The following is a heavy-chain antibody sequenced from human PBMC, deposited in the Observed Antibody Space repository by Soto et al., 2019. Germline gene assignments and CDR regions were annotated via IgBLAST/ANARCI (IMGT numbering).Heavy chain of an antibody. CDR1: GGSISSGDYY. V-gene: IGHV4-30-4*01. J-gene: IGHJ3*02. Sequence: QVQLQESGPGLVKPSQTLSLTCTVSGGSISSGDYYWSWIRQPPGKGLEWMGYIYYSGSTYYNPSLKSRVTISVDTSKNQFSLKLSSVTAADTAVYYCRAQLPYYYDSSGDAFDIWGQGTMVTVSS. D-gene: IGHD3-22*01. CDR2: IYYSGST. CDR3: RAQLPYYYDSSGDAFDI.